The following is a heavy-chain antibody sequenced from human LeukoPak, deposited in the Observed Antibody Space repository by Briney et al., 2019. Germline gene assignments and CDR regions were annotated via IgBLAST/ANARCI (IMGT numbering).Heavy chain of an antibody. CDR3: ADPTVWPNDF. V-gene: IGHV3-23*01. D-gene: IGHD4-17*01. J-gene: IGHJ4*02. CDR2: ISGSGSST. CDR1: GFTLSNYA. Sequence: PGGSLRLSCAASGFTLSNYAMSWVRQAPGKGLAWVSSISGSGSSTYYADSVKGRCTISRDNSKNTLYLEMNRLAAEDTAVYYCADPTVWPNDFWGQGTLVTVSS.